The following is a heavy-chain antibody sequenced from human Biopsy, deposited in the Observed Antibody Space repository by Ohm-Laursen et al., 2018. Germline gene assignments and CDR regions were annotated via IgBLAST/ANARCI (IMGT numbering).Heavy chain of an antibody. V-gene: IGHV4-39*01. CDR3: ARDYDTSGYYYVS. CDR1: GGSISNNNYY. D-gene: IGHD3-22*01. CDR2: IFYRGST. J-gene: IGHJ5*02. Sequence: SETLSLTCPVSGGSISNNNYYWGWIRQPPGKGLEWIGSIFYRGSTHYKPSLKSRVNISVDTSKNQFSLKLNSVTAADTAVYYCARDYDTSGYYYVSWGQGTLLTVSS.